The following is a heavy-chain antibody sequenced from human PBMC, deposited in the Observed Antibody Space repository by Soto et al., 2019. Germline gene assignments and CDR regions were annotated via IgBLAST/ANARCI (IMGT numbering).Heavy chain of an antibody. V-gene: IGHV4-39*01. J-gene: IGHJ5*02. Sequence: SETLSHTCTVSGGSISSSSYYWGWIRQPPGKGLEWIGSIYYSGSTYYNPSLKSRVIISVDTSKNQFSLKLSSVTAADTAVYYCEMKRFGETSNWFDPWGQGTLVTVSS. CDR3: EMKRFGETSNWFDP. CDR1: GGSISSSSYY. D-gene: IGHD3-10*01. CDR2: IYYSGST.